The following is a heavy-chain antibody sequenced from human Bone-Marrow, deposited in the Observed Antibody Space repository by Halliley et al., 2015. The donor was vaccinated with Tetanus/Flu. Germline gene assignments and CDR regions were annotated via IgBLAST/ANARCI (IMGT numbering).Heavy chain of an antibody. V-gene: IGHV4-31*02. CDR2: IYDSGYP. CDR3: ARESDTFTDDA. J-gene: IGHJ5*02. D-gene: IGHD3-16*01. Sequence: GLEGIGYIYDSGYPSYSPPLKSRVTISADTSENRFSLKVSSVTAADTAVYYCARESDTFTDDAWGQGTLVGVSS.